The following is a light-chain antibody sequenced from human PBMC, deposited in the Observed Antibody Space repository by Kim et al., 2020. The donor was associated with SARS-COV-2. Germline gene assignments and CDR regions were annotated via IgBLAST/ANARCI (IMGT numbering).Light chain of an antibody. J-gene: IGLJ3*02. CDR1: SSNIGAGYD. Sequence: VTISCTGSSSNIGAGYDVHWYQQLPGTAPKLLIYGNSNRPSGVPDRFSGSKSGTSASLAITGLQAEDEADYYCQSYDSSLSGSKVFGGGTQLNVL. V-gene: IGLV1-40*01. CDR3: QSYDSSLSGSKV. CDR2: GNS.